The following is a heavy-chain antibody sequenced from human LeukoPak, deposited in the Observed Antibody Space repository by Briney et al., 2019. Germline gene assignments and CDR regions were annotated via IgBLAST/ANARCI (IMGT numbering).Heavy chain of an antibody. Sequence: PGGSLILSCAASGFIFSSYGMSWVRPAPGKGLEWVSTVSGSGGRTTYYADYVKGRFTISRDNSKNTLYLQMNSLRAEDTAVYYCARHVVAVGFDYWGQGTLVTVSS. J-gene: IGHJ4*02. CDR3: ARHVVAVGFDY. CDR1: GFIFSSYG. D-gene: IGHD3-22*01. V-gene: IGHV3-23*01. CDR2: VSGSGGRTT.